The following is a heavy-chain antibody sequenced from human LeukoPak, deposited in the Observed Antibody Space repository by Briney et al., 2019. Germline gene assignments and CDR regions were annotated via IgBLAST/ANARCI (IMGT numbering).Heavy chain of an antibody. CDR1: GGSISTYY. V-gene: IGHV4-59*08. Sequence: SETLSLTCTVSGGSISTYYWSRIRQPPGKGLEWIGYIYYNGATDYNPSLKSRVTISVDTSMNEFSLKLSSVTAADTALYYCARRTVTNGWFRIDYWGQGSLVIVSS. D-gene: IGHD6-19*01. CDR3: ARRTVTNGWFRIDY. J-gene: IGHJ4*02. CDR2: IYYNGAT.